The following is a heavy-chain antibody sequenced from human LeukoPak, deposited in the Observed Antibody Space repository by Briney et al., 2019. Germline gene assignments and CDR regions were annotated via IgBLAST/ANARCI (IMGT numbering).Heavy chain of an antibody. CDR1: GFTLSSYS. CDR2: ISSSSSTI. CDR3: AGGGVRYFDWYGRGYYYYMNV. V-gene: IGHV3-48*02. D-gene: IGHD3-9*01. J-gene: IGHJ6*03. Sequence: PGGSLRLSCAASGFTLSSYSMNWVRQAPGKGLEWVSYISSSSSTIYYADSVKGRFTISRDNAKNSLYLQMNSLRDEDTAVYYCAGGGVRYFDWYGRGYYYYMNVWGKGTTVTVSS.